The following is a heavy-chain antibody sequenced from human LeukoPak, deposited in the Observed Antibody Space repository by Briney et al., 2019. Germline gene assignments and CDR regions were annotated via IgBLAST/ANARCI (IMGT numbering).Heavy chain of an antibody. D-gene: IGHD6-13*01. Sequence: ASVKVSCKTSGYSFTSYYIHWVRQAPGQGLEWMGRMNPNSGNTGYAQKFQGRVTMTRNTSISTAYMELSSLRSEDTAVYYCASEIAATGYFDYWGQGTLVTVSS. J-gene: IGHJ4*02. V-gene: IGHV1-8*01. CDR1: GYSFTSYY. CDR2: MNPNSGNT. CDR3: ASEIAATGYFDY.